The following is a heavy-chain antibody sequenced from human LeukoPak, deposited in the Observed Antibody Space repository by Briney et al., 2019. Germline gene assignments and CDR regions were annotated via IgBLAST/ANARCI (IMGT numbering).Heavy chain of an antibody. CDR2: ISYDGSNK. CDR1: GFTFSSYG. Sequence: PGGSLRLSCAASGFTFSSYGMHWVRQAPGKGLEWVAVISYDGSNKYYADSVKGRFTISRDNSKNTLYLQMNSLRAEDTAVYYCAKALYYDFWSGSEKWGQGTLVTVSS. J-gene: IGHJ4*02. CDR3: AKALYYDFWSGSEK. D-gene: IGHD3-3*01. V-gene: IGHV3-30*18.